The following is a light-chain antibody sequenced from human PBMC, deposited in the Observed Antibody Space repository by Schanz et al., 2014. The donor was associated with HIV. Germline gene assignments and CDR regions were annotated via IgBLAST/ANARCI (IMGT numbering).Light chain of an antibody. CDR2: YDD. CDR3: QVWDGSTGVV. V-gene: IGLV3-21*04. CDR1: NLGSKS. Sequence: SYELTQPPSVSVAPGKTARITCGGNNLGSKSVHWYQQKAGQAPVLVIFYDDDRPSGIPERFSGSNSGHTATLTLDRVETADEADYFCQVWDGSTGVVFGGGTKLTVL. J-gene: IGLJ2*01.